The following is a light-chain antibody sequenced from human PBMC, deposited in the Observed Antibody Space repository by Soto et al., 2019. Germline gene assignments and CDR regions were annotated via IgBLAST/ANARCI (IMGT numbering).Light chain of an antibody. CDR2: GAS. J-gene: IGKJ2*01. CDR1: QSISSE. Sequence: EIVMTQSPATLSVSPGERATLSCRASQSISSELAWYQQKPGQPPRLLIYGASTRATGVPARFTGSGSGSDFTLTISGLRSEDFAVYYCQQGHSWPLTFGQGTRLEI. CDR3: QQGHSWPLT. V-gene: IGKV3-15*01.